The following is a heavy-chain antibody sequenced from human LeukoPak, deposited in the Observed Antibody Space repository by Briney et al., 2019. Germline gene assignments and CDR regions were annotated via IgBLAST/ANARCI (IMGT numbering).Heavy chain of an antibody. Sequence: GGSLRLSCAASGFTFSRSSMNWVRQAPGKGLEWVSFIDRDSSITYYADSVRGRFIISRDNARNSLFLQMNSLRAEDTAVYFCATYDSGWYLTYWGQGTLVTVSS. CDR1: GFTFSRSS. D-gene: IGHD6-19*01. V-gene: IGHV3-48*01. J-gene: IGHJ4*02. CDR3: ATYDSGWYLTY. CDR2: IDRDSSIT.